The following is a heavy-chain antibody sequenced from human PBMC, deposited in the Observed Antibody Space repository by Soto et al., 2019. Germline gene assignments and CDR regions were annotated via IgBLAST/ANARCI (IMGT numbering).Heavy chain of an antibody. D-gene: IGHD1-1*01. CDR2: IIGSTGST. CDR3: AKEAFTTGSYFDY. Sequence: EVQLLASGGGLVQPGESLRLSCAASGFTFNSYAMNWVRQAPGKGLEWVSTIIGSTGSTYYADSVRGRFTISRDNSKNTLYLQMNSLRAEDTALYYCAKEAFTTGSYFDYWGQGTLVTVSS. CDR1: GFTFNSYA. J-gene: IGHJ4*02. V-gene: IGHV3-23*01.